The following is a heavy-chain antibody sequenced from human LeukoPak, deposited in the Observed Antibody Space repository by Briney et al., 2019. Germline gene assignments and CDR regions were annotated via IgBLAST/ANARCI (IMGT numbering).Heavy chain of an antibody. CDR3: AREGVLLWFGEPNNWFDP. D-gene: IGHD3-10*01. CDR2: INPNSGGT. V-gene: IGHV1-2*04. J-gene: IGHJ5*02. CDR1: GYTFTGYY. Sequence: GASVKVSCKASGYTFTGYYMHWVPEAPGQGLEWMGWINPNSGGTNYAQKFQGWVTMTRDTSISTAYMELSRLRSDDTAVYYCAREGVLLWFGEPNNWFDPWGQGTLVTVSS.